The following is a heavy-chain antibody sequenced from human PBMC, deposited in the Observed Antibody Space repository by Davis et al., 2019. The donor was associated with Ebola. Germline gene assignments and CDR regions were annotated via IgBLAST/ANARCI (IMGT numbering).Heavy chain of an antibody. CDR1: GYTFTDYY. J-gene: IGHJ4*02. CDR3: ARDSSSSWYGQNDY. D-gene: IGHD6-13*01. CDR2: INPNSGGT. Sequence: ASVKVSCKASGYTFTDYYMHWVRQAPGQGLEWMGRINPNSGGTHYAQKFQGRLTMTTDTSTSTAYMDLRSLRSDDTAVYYCARDSSSSWYGQNDYWGQGTLVTVSS. V-gene: IGHV1-2*06.